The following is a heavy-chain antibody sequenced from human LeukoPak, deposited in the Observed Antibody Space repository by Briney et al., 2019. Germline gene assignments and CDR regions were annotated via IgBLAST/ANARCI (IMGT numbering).Heavy chain of an antibody. J-gene: IGHJ3*02. V-gene: IGHV3-23*01. CDR3: ARDLGRYDSNQGPLDAFDI. CDR1: GFAFSSYA. CDR2: ISGNGGGT. D-gene: IGHD3-22*01. Sequence: GGSLRLSCAASGFAFSSYAMSWVRQAPGKGLEWVSGISGNGGGTYYADSVKGRFTISRDNSKNTLYLQMNSLRAEDTAVYYCARDLGRYDSNQGPLDAFDIWGQGTIVTVSS.